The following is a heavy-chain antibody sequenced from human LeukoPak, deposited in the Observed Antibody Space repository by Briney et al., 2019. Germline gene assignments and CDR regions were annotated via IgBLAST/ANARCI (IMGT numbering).Heavy chain of an antibody. CDR3: AKESQPPPAAAGQGIDY. J-gene: IGHJ4*02. Sequence: GGSLRLSCAASGFTFDDYAMHWVRQAPGKGLEWVSGISWNSGSIGYADSVKGRFTISRDNAKNSLYLQMNSLRAEDTALYYCAKESQPPPAAAGQGIDYWGQGTLVTVSS. D-gene: IGHD6-13*01. CDR1: GFTFDDYA. V-gene: IGHV3-9*01. CDR2: ISWNSGSI.